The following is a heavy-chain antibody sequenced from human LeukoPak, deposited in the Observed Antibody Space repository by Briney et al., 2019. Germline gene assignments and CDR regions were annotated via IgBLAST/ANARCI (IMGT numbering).Heavy chain of an antibody. Sequence: SETLSLTCSVSGGSISSRSYYWGWIRQPPGKGLEWIGSMYYSGSTYYNPSLKSRVTISVDTSKNQFSLQLNSVTPEDTAVYYCARDSDYYDSSGYWFDPWGQGTLVTVSS. CDR2: MYYSGST. CDR3: ARDSDYYDSSGYWFDP. D-gene: IGHD3-22*01. V-gene: IGHV4-39*02. CDR1: GGSISSRSYY. J-gene: IGHJ5*02.